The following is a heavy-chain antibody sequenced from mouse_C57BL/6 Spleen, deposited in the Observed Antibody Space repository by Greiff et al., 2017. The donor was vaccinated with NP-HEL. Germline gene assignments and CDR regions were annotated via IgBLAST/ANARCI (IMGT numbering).Heavy chain of an antibody. CDR1: GYSITSGYY. CDR2: ISYDGSN. D-gene: IGHD1-1*01. Sequence: EVKLQESGPGLVKPSQSLSLTCSVPGYSITSGYYWNWIRQFPGNKLEWMGYISYDGSNNYNPSLKNRISITRDTSKNQFFLKLNSVTTEDTATYYCARGPLLRYYFDYWGQGTTLTVAS. CDR3: ARGPLLRYYFDY. V-gene: IGHV3-6*01. J-gene: IGHJ2*01.